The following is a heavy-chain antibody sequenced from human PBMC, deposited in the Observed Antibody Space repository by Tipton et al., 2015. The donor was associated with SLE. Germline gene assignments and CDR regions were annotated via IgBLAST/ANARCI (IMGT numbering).Heavy chain of an antibody. CDR2: FYFSGSS. CDR3: ARTAGRSVKLWYFDL. Sequence: TLSLTCSVSGVSISTYYWSWIRQSPGKGLEWIGFFYFSGSSQYNPSLKSRVAISADTSNNQFSLKLSSVTDVDTAVYYCARTAGRSVKLWYFDLWGRGTLVTVSS. J-gene: IGHJ2*01. V-gene: IGHV4-59*12. CDR1: GVSISTYY. D-gene: IGHD5-18*01.